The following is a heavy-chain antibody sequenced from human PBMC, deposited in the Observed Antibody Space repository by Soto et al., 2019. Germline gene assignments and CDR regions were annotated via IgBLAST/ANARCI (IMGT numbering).Heavy chain of an antibody. CDR3: GYDILTGYPPQYFQH. CDR2: INHSGST. D-gene: IGHD3-9*01. CDR1: GGSFSGYY. Sequence: SETLSLTCAVYGGSFSGYYWSWIRQPPGKGLEWIGEINHSGSTNYNPSLKSRVTISVDTSKNQFSLKLSSVTAADTAVYYCGYDILTGYPPQYFQHWGQGTLGTVS. J-gene: IGHJ1*01. V-gene: IGHV4-34*01.